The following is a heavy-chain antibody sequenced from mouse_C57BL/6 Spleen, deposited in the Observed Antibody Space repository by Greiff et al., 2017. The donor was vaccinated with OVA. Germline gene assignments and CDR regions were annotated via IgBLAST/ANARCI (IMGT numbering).Heavy chain of an antibody. CDR1: GYSFTGYY. D-gene: IGHD3-1*01. V-gene: IGHV1-42*01. CDR3: AGGLLAY. J-gene: IGHJ3*01. CDR2: INPSTGGT. Sequence: EVQLQQSGPELVKPGASVKISCKASGYSFTGYYMNWVKQSPEKSLEWIGGINPSTGGTTYNQKFKAKATLTVDKSSSTAYMQLKSLTSEDSAVYYCAGGLLAYWGQGTLVTVSA.